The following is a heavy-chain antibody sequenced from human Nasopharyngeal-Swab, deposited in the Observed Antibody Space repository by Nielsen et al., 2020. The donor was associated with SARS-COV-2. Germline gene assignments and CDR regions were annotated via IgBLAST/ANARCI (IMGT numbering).Heavy chain of an antibody. J-gene: IGHJ6*02. CDR1: GGSFSGYY. D-gene: IGHD2-2*01. V-gene: IGHV4-34*01. CDR3: ARYCSSTSCYAPPYYYYGMDV. CDR2: IYHSGYT. Sequence: SETLSLTCAVYGGSFSGYYWSWIRQPPGKGLEWIGEIYHSGYTNYNPSLKSRVTISVDKSKNQFSLKLSSVTAADTAVYYCARYCSSTSCYAPPYYYYGMDVWGQGTTVTVSS.